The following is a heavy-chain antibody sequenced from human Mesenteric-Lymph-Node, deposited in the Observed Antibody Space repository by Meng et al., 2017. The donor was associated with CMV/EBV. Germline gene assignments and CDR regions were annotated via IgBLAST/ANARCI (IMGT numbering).Heavy chain of an antibody. Sequence: KASGYTFTGYYMHWVRQAPGQGLEWMGWINPNSGGTNYAQKFQGRVTMTRDTSISTAYMELSRLRSDDTAVYYCARGGATLVATIFSWGQGTLVTVSS. V-gene: IGHV1-2*02. CDR3: ARGGATLVATIFS. D-gene: IGHD5-12*01. CDR1: GYTFTGYY. J-gene: IGHJ4*02. CDR2: INPNSGGT.